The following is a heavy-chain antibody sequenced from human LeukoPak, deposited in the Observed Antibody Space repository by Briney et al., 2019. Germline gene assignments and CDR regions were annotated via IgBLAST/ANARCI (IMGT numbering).Heavy chain of an antibody. Sequence: GASVKVSCKASGCTFSSYAISWVRQAPGQGLEWMGGIIPIFGTANYAQKFQGRVTITADESTSTAYMELSSLRSEDTAVYYCAREDFSGLYYYDSSGYRYFQHWGQGTLVTVSS. CDR1: GCTFSSYA. J-gene: IGHJ1*01. V-gene: IGHV1-69*13. CDR2: IIPIFGTA. CDR3: AREDFSGLYYYDSSGYRYFQH. D-gene: IGHD3-22*01.